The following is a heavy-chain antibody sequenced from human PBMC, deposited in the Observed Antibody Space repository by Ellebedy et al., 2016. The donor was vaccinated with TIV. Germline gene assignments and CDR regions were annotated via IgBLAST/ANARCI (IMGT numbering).Heavy chain of an antibody. Sequence: AASVKVSCKASGYTFTSYGISWVRQAPGQGLEWMGWISAYNGNTNYAQKLQGRVTMTTDTSTSTAYMGLMSLRSDDTAVYYCAVGVYYDSSGSNAFDIWGQGTMVTVSS. CDR3: AVGVYYDSSGSNAFDI. V-gene: IGHV1-18*01. J-gene: IGHJ3*02. CDR1: GYTFTSYG. CDR2: ISAYNGNT. D-gene: IGHD3-22*01.